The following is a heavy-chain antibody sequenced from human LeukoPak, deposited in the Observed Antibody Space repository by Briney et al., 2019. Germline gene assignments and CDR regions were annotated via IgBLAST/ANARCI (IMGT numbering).Heavy chain of an antibody. J-gene: IGHJ4*02. D-gene: IGHD3-22*01. CDR3: AKRDSSGSYPYYFDY. Sequence: GSLRLSCVASGFTFSTHAMRWVRLAPGKGLEWVSAIGGSDGSTYYADSVKGRFTISRDNSKDTLYLQMNSLRVEDTATYYCAKRDSSGSYPYYFDYWGQGTLVTVSS. V-gene: IGHV3-23*01. CDR1: GFTFSTHA. CDR2: IGGSDGST.